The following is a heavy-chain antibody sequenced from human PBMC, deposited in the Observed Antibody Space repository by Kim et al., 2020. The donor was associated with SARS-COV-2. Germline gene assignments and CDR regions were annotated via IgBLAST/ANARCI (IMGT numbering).Heavy chain of an antibody. J-gene: IGHJ5*02. CDR3: ASLQPAFDP. D-gene: IGHD4-4*01. CDR2: SSTI. V-gene: IGHV3-48*01. Sequence: SSTIYYADSVKGRFTISRDNAKNSLYLQMNSLRAEDTAVYYCASLQPAFDPWGQGTLVTVSS.